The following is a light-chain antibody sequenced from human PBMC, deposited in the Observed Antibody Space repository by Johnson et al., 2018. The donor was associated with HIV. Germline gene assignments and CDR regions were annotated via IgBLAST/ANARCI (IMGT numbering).Light chain of an antibody. CDR2: ENN. V-gene: IGLV1-51*02. CDR3: GTWDSRLRNV. Sequence: QSVLTQPPSVSAAPGQKVTISCSGSSSNIGNNYVSWYQQLPGTAPKLLIYENNKRPSGIPDRFSGSKSGTSATLGITGLQTGDEAEYYCGTWDSRLRNVFGTGTKVTVL. J-gene: IGLJ1*01. CDR1: SSNIGNNY.